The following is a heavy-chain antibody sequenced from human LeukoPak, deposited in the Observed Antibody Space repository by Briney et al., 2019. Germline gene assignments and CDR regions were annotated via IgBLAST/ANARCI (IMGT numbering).Heavy chain of an antibody. CDR3: AKGTTVTTGFDY. J-gene: IGHJ4*02. V-gene: IGHV3-23*01. CDR2: ISGSGGST. CDR1: GFTFSSYA. Sequence: GGSLRLSCAASGFTFSSYAMSWVSQAPGKGLEWVPAISGSGGSTYYADSVKGRFTISRDNSKNTLYLQMNSLRAENTAVYYCAKGTTVTTGFDYWGQGTLVTVSS. D-gene: IGHD4-17*01.